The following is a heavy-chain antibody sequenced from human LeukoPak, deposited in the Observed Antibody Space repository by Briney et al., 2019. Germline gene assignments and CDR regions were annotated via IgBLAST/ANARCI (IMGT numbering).Heavy chain of an antibody. CDR1: GYTFTSYD. V-gene: IGHV7-4-1*02. CDR2: INTNTGNP. J-gene: IGHJ3*02. CDR3: ARDHGGNSRPFDI. Sequence: VASVKVSCEASGYTFTSYDINWVRQAPGQGLEWMGWINTNTGNPTYAQGFTGRFVFSLDTSVSTAYLQISSLKAEDTAVYYCARDHGGNSRPFDIWGQGTMVTVSS. D-gene: IGHD4-23*01.